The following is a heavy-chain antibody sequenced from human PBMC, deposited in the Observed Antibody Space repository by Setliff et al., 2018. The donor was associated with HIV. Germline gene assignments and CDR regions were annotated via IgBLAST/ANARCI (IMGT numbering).Heavy chain of an antibody. CDR2: INPSGGRT. V-gene: IGHV1-46*01. CDR1: GYTFTSYY. D-gene: IGHD6-13*01. J-gene: IGHJ4*02. CDR3: ASGYARGSMTH. Sequence: GASVKVSCKASGYTFTSYYMRWVRQAPGQGLEWMGIINPSGGRTTYTKNFQGRVTMTRDTSADTSYMELSSLRSEDTAVYYCASGYARGSMTHWGQGTLVTVSS.